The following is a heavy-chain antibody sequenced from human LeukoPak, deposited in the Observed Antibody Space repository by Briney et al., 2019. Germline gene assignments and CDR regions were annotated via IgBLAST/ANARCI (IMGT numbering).Heavy chain of an antibody. CDR1: GGSISSSSYY. Sequence: PSETLSLTCTVSGGSISSSSYYWGWIRHPPGKGLEWIGSIYYSGSTYYNPSLKSRVTISVDTSKNQFSLKLSSVTAADTAVYYCARRYCSSTSCYIGWFDPWGQGTLVTVSS. CDR3: ARRYCSSTSCYIGWFDP. CDR2: IYYSGST. J-gene: IGHJ5*02. V-gene: IGHV4-39*01. D-gene: IGHD2-2*02.